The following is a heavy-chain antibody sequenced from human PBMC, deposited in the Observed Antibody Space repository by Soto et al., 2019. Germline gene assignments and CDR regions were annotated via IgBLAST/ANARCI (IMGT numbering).Heavy chain of an antibody. CDR1: GFTFDDYT. CDR3: AKDARATGIVGAKGVFDI. V-gene: IGHV3-43*01. Sequence: GGSLRLSCAASGFTFDDYTMHWVRQAPGKGLEWVSLISWDGGSTYYADSVKGRFTISRDNSKNSLYLQMNSLRTEDTALYYCAKDARATGIVGAKGVFDIWGQGTMVTVSS. CDR2: ISWDGGST. D-gene: IGHD1-26*01. J-gene: IGHJ3*02.